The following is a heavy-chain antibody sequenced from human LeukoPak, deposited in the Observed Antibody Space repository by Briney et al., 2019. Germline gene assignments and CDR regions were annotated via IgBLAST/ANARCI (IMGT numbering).Heavy chain of an antibody. CDR1: GFTVSSNY. D-gene: IGHD2-15*01. CDR3: ARTLVGSGLDAFDI. V-gene: IGHV3-66*01. CDR2: IYSGGNT. Sequence: GGSLRLSSAASGFTVSSNYMSWVRQAPGKGLEWLSVIYSGGNTYYADSVMGRLTISRDNSKNTLYLQMNSLRAEDTALYYCARTLVGSGLDAFDIWGQGTMVTVS. J-gene: IGHJ3*02.